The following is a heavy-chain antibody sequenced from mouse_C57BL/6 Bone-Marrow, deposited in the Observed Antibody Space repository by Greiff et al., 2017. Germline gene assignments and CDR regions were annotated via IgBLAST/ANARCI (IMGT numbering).Heavy chain of an antibody. CDR3: ARESYYFDY. V-gene: IGHV1-26*01. CDR2: INPNNGGT. CDR1: GYTFTDYY. Sequence: LVKPGASVKISCKASGYTFTDYYMNWVKQSHGKSLEWIGDINPNNGGTSYNQKFKGKATLTVDKSSSTAYMELRSLTSEDSAVYYCARESYYFDYWGQGTTLTVSS. J-gene: IGHJ2*01.